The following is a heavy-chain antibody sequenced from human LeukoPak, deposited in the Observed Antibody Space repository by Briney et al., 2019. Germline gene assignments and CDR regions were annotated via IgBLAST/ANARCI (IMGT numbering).Heavy chain of an antibody. CDR3: ARERTLYVFGEFCFDY. Sequence: GAAVKVSCKASGGTFSSYAISWVRQAPGQGREWMGGIIPIFGTANYAQKFQGRVTITTDESTSTAYMELSSLRSEDTAVYYCARERTLYVFGEFCFDYWGQGTLVTVSS. J-gene: IGHJ4*02. CDR2: IIPIFGTA. V-gene: IGHV1-69*05. D-gene: IGHD3-10*02. CDR1: GGTFSSYA.